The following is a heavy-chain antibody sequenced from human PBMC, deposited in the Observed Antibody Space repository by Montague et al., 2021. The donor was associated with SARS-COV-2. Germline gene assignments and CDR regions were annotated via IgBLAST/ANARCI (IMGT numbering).Heavy chain of an antibody. CDR1: GGSISSSSYY. V-gene: IGHV4-39*01. CDR3: ARLHCSSTSCYCLFFAETSHFDY. D-gene: IGHD2-2*01. Sequence: SETLSLTCTVSGGSISSSSYYWGWIRQPPGKGLEWIGSLHYSESTYYNPSLKSRVTIAVDKSKNQFSLKLSSVTAADTAVYYCARLHCSSTSCYCLFFAETSHFDYWGQGTLVTVSS. J-gene: IGHJ4*02. CDR2: LHYSEST.